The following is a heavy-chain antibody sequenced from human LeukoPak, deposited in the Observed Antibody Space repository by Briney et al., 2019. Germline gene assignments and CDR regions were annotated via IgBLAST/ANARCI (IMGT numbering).Heavy chain of an antibody. CDR2: IIPIFGTA. V-gene: IGHV1-69*13. CDR3: AKASAESGIDAFDI. D-gene: IGHD3-10*01. J-gene: IGHJ3*02. Sequence: ASVKVSCTASGGTFSSYAISWVRQAPGQGLEWMGGIIPIFGTANYAQKFQGRVTITADESTSTAYMELSSLRSEDTAVYYCAKASAESGIDAFDIWGQGTMVTVSS. CDR1: GGTFSSYA.